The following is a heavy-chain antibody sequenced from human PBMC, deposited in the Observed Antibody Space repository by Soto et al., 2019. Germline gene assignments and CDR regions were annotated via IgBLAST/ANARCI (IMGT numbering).Heavy chain of an antibody. V-gene: IGHV3-23*01. CDR1: GFTFSSYA. D-gene: IGHD3-9*01. J-gene: IGHJ6*03. CDR3: AKGPTYDILTGRRYSYHMDG. Sequence: PGGSLRLSCAASGFTFSSYAMSWVRQAPGRGLEWVSAISGSGGSTYYADSVKGRFTISRDNSKNTLYLQMNSLRAEDTAVYYCAKGPTYDILTGRRYSYHMDGWGKGTTVTVSS. CDR2: ISGSGGST.